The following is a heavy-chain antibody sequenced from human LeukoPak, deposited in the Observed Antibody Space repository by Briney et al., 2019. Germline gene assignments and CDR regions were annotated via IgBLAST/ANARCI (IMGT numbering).Heavy chain of an antibody. J-gene: IGHJ4*02. CDR2: IKQDGSEK. V-gene: IGHV3-7*03. CDR1: GFTFSSYW. Sequence: GGSLRLSCAASGFTFSSYWMSWVRQAPGKGLEWVANIKQDGSEKYYVDSVKGRFTISRDNAKNSLYLQMNSLRAEDTAVYYCAKRIELRMGDARPFDYWGQGTLVTVSS. CDR3: AKRIELRMGDARPFDY. D-gene: IGHD1-26*01.